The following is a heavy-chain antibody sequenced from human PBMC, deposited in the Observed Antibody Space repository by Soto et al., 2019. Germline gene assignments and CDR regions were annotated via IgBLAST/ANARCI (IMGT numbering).Heavy chain of an antibody. Sequence: GGSLRLSCAASGFTFNTYDMNWVRQAPGKGLEWVSSITTSRTNKYYADSLKGRITISRDNSKNTLFLQMNSLRAEDTAVYYCAREGMVYSSGWYHDDAFDIWGQGTMVTVSS. J-gene: IGHJ3*02. CDR3: AREGMVYSSGWYHDDAFDI. D-gene: IGHD6-19*01. CDR2: ITTSRTNK. V-gene: IGHV3-21*01. CDR1: GFTFNTYD.